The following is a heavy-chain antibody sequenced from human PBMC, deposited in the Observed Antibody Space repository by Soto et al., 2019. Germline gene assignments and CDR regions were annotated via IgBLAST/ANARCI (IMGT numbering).Heavy chain of an antibody. V-gene: IGHV4-31*03. CDR2: IYYSGST. Sequence: QVQLQESGPGLVKPSQTLSLTCTVSGGSISSGGYYWSWIRQHPGKGLEWIGYIYYSGSTYYNPSLKSRVTISVDTSKNQFSLKLSSVTAADTAVYYCARGTPLLWFGANWFDPWGQGTLVTVSS. CDR3: ARGTPLLWFGANWFDP. J-gene: IGHJ5*02. CDR1: GGSISSGGYY. D-gene: IGHD3-10*01.